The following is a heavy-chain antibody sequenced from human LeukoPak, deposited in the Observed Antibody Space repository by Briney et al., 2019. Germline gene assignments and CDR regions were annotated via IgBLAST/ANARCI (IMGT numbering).Heavy chain of an antibody. CDR1: GFTFSSYG. CDR3: ARDPTASRYDILTGYYNAPSFDY. V-gene: IGHV3-33*01. J-gene: IGHJ4*02. CDR2: IWNDGSNK. D-gene: IGHD3-9*01. Sequence: QPRGSLRLSCAASGFTFSSYGMHWVRQAPGKGLEWVAVIWNDGSNKYYADSVKGRFTISRDNSKNTLYLQMNSLRAEDTAVYYCARDPTASRYDILTGYYNAPSFDYWGQGTLVTVSS.